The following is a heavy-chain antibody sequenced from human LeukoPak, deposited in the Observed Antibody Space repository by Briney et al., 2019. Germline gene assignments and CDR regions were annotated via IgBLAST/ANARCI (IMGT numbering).Heavy chain of an antibody. CDR2: ISGSGGVT. CDR3: AKGVRGVIRDAFDM. D-gene: IGHD3-10*01. Sequence: PGGSLRLSCVVSGFTFSSYSINWVRQAPGKGLEWVSGISGSGGVTSYADSVKGRFTISRDNSKNTQYLQMNSLRAEDTAVYYCAKGVRGVIRDAFDMWGPGTMVTVSS. J-gene: IGHJ3*02. V-gene: IGHV3-23*01. CDR1: GFTFSSYS.